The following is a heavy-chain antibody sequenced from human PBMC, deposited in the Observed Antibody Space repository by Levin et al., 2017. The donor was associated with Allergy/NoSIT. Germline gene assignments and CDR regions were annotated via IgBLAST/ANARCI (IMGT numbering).Heavy chain of an antibody. V-gene: IGHV3-33*01. CDR3: GRDAEGDYSSPYYYIDV. CDR2: VWYDGTYK. Sequence: GGSLRLSCAASGFSFSRYNIHWVRQAPGKGLEWVALVWYDGTYKYYEESVQGRFTISRDLSKNTLYLHMNSLRVEDTAVYYCGRDAEGDYSSPYYYIDVWGKGTTVTVSS. CDR1: GFSFSRYN. D-gene: IGHD3-16*01. J-gene: IGHJ6*03.